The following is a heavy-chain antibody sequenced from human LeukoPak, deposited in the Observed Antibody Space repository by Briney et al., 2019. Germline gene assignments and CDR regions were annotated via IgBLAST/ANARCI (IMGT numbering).Heavy chain of an antibody. CDR1: GFAFSSYE. D-gene: IGHD3-9*01. J-gene: IGHJ4*02. V-gene: IGHV3-21*01. CDR3: ARDSDIVTGSKSHFDY. CDR2: ISTSSSYI. Sequence: PGGSLRLSCAASGFAFSSYEMNWVRQAPGKGLEWVSSISTSSSYIYYTDSVKGRFTISRDNAKNSLYLQMNSLRAEDTAVYYCARDSDIVTGSKSHFDYWGQGTLVTVSS.